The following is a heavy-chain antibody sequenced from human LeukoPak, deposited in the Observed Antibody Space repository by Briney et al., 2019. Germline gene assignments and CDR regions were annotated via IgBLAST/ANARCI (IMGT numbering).Heavy chain of an antibody. CDR1: GYSISSGYY. J-gene: IGHJ5*02. V-gene: IGHV4-38-2*02. CDR2: IYHSGST. CDR3: ARGSFWSGYYTFGNWFDP. D-gene: IGHD3-3*01. Sequence: SETLSLTCTVSGYSISSGYYWGWIRQPPGKGLEWIGSIYHSGSTYYNPSLKSRVTISVDTSKNQFSLKLSSVTAADTAVYYCARGSFWSGYYTFGNWFDPWGQGTLVTVSS.